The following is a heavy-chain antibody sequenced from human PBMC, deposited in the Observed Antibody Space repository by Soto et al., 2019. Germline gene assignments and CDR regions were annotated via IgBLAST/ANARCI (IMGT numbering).Heavy chain of an antibody. Sequence: GASEKVSCKASGGTFSSYAISWVRQAPGQGLEWMGGIIPIFGTANYAQKFQGRVTITADESTSTAYMELSSLSTEDTAVYYCARDWGYCSSTSCNDNDYWGQGTLVTVSS. D-gene: IGHD2-2*01. CDR1: GGTFSSYA. CDR2: IIPIFGTA. V-gene: IGHV1-69*13. J-gene: IGHJ4*02. CDR3: ARDWGYCSSTSCNDNDY.